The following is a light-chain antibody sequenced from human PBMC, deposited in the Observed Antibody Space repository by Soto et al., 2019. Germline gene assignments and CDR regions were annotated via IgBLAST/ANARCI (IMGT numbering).Light chain of an antibody. CDR3: QQTYSTPYT. V-gene: IGKV1-39*01. Sequence: SHMTQSPSSLSASVGDRVTITCRASQRITTYLNWYQQQPGKAPNLLISTAGTLQRGVPSRFSGSGSGTDFNLTITTRQPQDFATYYCQQTYSTPYTFGQGTKREIK. J-gene: IGKJ2*01. CDR2: TAG. CDR1: QRITTY.